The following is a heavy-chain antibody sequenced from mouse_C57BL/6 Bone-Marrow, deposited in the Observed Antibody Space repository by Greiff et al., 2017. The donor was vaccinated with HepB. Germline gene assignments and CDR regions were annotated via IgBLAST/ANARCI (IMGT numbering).Heavy chain of an antibody. J-gene: IGHJ4*01. CDR3: ARWDFRYYAMDY. Sequence: QVHVKQPGAELVKPGASVKLSCKASGYTFTSYWMQWVKQRPGQGLEWIGEIDPSDSYTNYNQKFKGKATLTVETSSSTAYMQLSSLTSEDSAVYYCARWDFRYYAMDYWGQGTSVTVSS. CDR2: IDPSDSYT. CDR1: GYTFTSYW. V-gene: IGHV1-50*01. D-gene: IGHD4-1*01.